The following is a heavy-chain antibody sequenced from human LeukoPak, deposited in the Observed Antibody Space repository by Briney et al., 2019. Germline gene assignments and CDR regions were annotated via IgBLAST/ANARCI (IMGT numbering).Heavy chain of an antibody. J-gene: IGHJ4*02. D-gene: IGHD1-26*01. Sequence: GGSLRLSCAASRFTFSSYEMNWVRQAPGKGLEWVSYISSSGSTIYYADSVKGRFTISRDNAKNSLYLQMNSLRAEDTAVYYCAREGSYSNVDYWGQGTLVTVSS. CDR2: ISSSGSTI. CDR3: AREGSYSNVDY. CDR1: RFTFSSYE. V-gene: IGHV3-48*03.